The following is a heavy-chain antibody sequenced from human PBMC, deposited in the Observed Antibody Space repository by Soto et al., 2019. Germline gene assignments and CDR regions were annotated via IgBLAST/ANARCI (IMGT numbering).Heavy chain of an antibody. CDR2: ISYDGSNK. CDR1: GFTFSSYG. D-gene: IGHD6-13*01. CDR3: AKDPLQQLVGYYGMDV. J-gene: IGHJ6*02. Sequence: QVQLVESGGGVVQPGRSLRLSCAASGFTFSSYGMHWVRQAPGKGLEWVAVISYDGSNKYYADSVKGRFTISRDNSKNTLYLQMNSLRAEDTAVYYCAKDPLQQLVGYYGMDVWGQGTTVTASS. V-gene: IGHV3-30*18.